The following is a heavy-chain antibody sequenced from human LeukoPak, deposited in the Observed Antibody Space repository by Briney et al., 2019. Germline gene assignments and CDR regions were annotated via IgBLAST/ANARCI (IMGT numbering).Heavy chain of an antibody. CDR1: GFTFSSYW. CDR2: IKQDGSEK. Sequence: GGSLRLSCAASGFTFSSYWMSWVRQAPGKGLEWVANIKQDGSEKYYVDSVKGRFTISRDNAKNSLYLQMNSLRAEDTAVYYCARGPYASGTYGRRGWVHYMDVWGKGTTVTVSS. J-gene: IGHJ6*03. CDR3: ARGPYASGTYGRRGWVHYMDV. V-gene: IGHV3-7*01. D-gene: IGHD3-10*01.